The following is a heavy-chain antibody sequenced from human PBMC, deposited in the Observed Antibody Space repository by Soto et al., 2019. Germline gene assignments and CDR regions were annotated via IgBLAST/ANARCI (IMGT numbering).Heavy chain of an antibody. CDR2: INAATGNT. CDR1: GYTFTTSA. V-gene: IGHV1-3*01. J-gene: IGHJ5*02. Sequence: QVQLVQSGAEVKKPGASVKVSCKASGYTFTTSAMHWLRQAPGQRLEWMGWINAATGNTKYSQKFQGRVTISRDTSATTAFMELSSLRSEDTAVYYCARDNNWADNWGQGTLVTVSS. CDR3: ARDNNWADN.